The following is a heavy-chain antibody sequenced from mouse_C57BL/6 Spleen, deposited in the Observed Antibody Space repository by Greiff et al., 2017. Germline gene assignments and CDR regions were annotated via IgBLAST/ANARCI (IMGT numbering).Heavy chain of an antibody. CDR2: ISNGGGST. CDR3: ARHIRGYFDV. Sequence: DVMLVESGGGLVQPGGSLKLSCAASGFTFSDYYMYWVRQTPEKRLEWVAYISNGGGSTYYPDTVKGRFTISRDNAKNTLYLQMSRLKSEDTAMYYCARHIRGYFDVWGTGTTVTVSS. V-gene: IGHV5-12*01. CDR1: GFTFSDYY. J-gene: IGHJ1*03.